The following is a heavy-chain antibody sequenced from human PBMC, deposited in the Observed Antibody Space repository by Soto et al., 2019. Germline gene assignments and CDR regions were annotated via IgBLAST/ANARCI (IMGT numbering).Heavy chain of an antibody. V-gene: IGHV3-23*01. CDR1: GIVFSNFA. Sequence: GGCLRFSCSTCGIVFSNFAMNWVRQAPGKGLEEVAGIIGSGITTYYADCLQGRFTTSRDNSKTTMHPQMNSLRAEDMARYYCAKDQDDSGDSVLRDSSYSHYYGMDVCAQATTVTVSS. CDR3: AKDQDDSGDSVLRDSSYSHYYGMDV. CDR2: IIGSGITT. J-gene: IGHJ6*01. D-gene: IGHD4-17*01.